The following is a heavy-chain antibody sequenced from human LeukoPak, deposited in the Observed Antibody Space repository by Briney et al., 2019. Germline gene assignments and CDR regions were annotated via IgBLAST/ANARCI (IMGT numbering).Heavy chain of an antibody. CDR1: GGSITTYY. CDR3: ARHYSITGGRLSGYWLDP. Sequence: SETLSLTCTVSGGSITTYYWSWIRQPPGKGLEWIAYIYYTGSTNHNPSLKSRVTISVDTSKNQVSLKLSSVTAADTAVYYCARHYSITGGRLSGYWLDPWGQGTLVTVSS. V-gene: IGHV4-59*08. D-gene: IGHD7-27*01. J-gene: IGHJ5*02. CDR2: IYYTGST.